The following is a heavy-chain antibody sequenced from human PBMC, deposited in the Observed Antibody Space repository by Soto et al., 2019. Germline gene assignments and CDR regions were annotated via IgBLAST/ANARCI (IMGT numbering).Heavy chain of an antibody. CDR2: IRSKANSYAT. D-gene: IGHD6-13*01. V-gene: IGHV3-73*01. J-gene: IGHJ6*02. CDR3: TRHPHGGGAAAGTYYYYGMDV. CDR1: GFTFSGSA. Sequence: GGSLRLSCAASGFTFSGSAMHWVRQASGKGLEWVGRIRSKANSYATAYAASVKGRFTISRDDSKNTAYLQMNSLKTEDTAVYYCTRHPHGGGAAAGTYYYYGMDVWGQGTTVTVSS.